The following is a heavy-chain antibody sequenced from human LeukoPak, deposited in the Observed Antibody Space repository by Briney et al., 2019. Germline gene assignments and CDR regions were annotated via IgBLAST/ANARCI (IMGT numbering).Heavy chain of an antibody. Sequence: SETLSLTCGVSGDSLSSHYWSWIRQPPGKELEWIGYIYYNGDTNYNPSLKSRVTMSLDTSKNQFSLNLTSVTAAHTAFYYCARGARGAYYFDCWGQGALVTVSS. CDR1: GDSLSSHY. CDR3: ARGARGAYYFDC. J-gene: IGHJ4*02. V-gene: IGHV4-59*11. D-gene: IGHD3-10*01. CDR2: IYYNGDT.